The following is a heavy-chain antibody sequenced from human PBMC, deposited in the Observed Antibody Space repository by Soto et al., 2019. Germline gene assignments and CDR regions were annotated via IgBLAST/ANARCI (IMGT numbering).Heavy chain of an antibody. CDR3: ARTYYDILTGFYSDY. CDR2: INHSGST. Sequence: SETLSLTCAVYGGSFSGYYWSWIRQPPGKGLEWIGYINHSGSTNYNPSLKSRVTISVDSSRDQFSLKLRSVTAADTAVYYCARTYYDILTGFYSDYWGQGTLVTVSS. V-gene: IGHV4-34*01. J-gene: IGHJ4*02. CDR1: GGSFSGYY. D-gene: IGHD3-9*01.